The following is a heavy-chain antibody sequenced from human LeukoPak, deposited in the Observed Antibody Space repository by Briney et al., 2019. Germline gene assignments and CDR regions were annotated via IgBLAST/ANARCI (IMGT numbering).Heavy chain of an antibody. Sequence: GGSLRLSCAASGFTFSSYGMHWVRQAPGKGLEWVAVIWYDGSNKYYADSVKGRFTISRDNSKNTLYLQMNSLRAEDTAVYYCARGCSSTSRQIYWGQGTLVTVSS. V-gene: IGHV3-33*01. CDR1: GFTFSSYG. CDR2: IWYDGSNK. CDR3: ARGCSSTSRQIY. D-gene: IGHD2-2*01. J-gene: IGHJ4*02.